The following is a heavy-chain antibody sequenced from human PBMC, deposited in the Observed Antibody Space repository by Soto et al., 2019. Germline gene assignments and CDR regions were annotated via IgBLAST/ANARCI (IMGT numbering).Heavy chain of an antibody. J-gene: IGHJ4*02. CDR2: IIPMHGMS. CDR1: GGTFNTHT. V-gene: IGHV1-69*02. CDR3: ATNYGSVSTHFDA. Sequence: QVQLVQSGAEVKKPGSSVKVSCTASGGTFNTHTFSWLRQAPGHGPEWMGRIIPMHGMSNFALKFQGRVTINADKSTSTFYIVLTSLKSECTGVYYCATNYGSVSTHFDAWGQGTLVLVSS. D-gene: IGHD3-10*01.